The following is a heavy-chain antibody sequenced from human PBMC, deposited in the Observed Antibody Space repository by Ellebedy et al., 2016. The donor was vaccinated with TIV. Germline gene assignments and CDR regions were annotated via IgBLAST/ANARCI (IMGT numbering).Heavy chain of an antibody. V-gene: IGHV1-18*01. CDR1: GYTFTTYG. J-gene: IGHJ4*02. D-gene: IGHD3-22*01. CDR2: ISAYNDKT. CDR3: ARDWDSRGYYFGY. Sequence: AASVKVSCKASGYTFTTYGLSWVRQAPGQGLEWMGWISAYNDKTVYAQKVQGRVTLTTDTSTSTAYMELRSLRSDDTAVYYCARDWDSRGYYFGYWGQGTLVTVSS.